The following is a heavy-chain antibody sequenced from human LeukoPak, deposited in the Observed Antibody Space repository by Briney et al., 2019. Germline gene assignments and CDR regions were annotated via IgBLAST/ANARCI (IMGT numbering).Heavy chain of an antibody. Sequence: GASVKVSCKASGGTFSSYAISWVRQAPGQGLEWMGGIIPIFGTANCAQKFQGRVTITADESTSTAYMELSSLRSEDTAVYYCARDPHSDWNWFDPWGQGTLVTVSS. CDR3: ARDPHSDWNWFDP. J-gene: IGHJ5*02. D-gene: IGHD3/OR15-3a*01. V-gene: IGHV1-69*01. CDR1: GGTFSSYA. CDR2: IIPIFGTA.